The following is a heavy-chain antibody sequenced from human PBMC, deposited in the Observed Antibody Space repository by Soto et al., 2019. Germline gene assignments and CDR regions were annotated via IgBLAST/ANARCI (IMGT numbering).Heavy chain of an antibody. CDR1: GGTISSYA. D-gene: IGHD2-15*01. V-gene: IGHV1-69*01. Sequence: QVQLVQSGAEVKKPGSSVKVSCKASGGTISSYAISWVRQAPGQGLEWMGGIIPIFGTANYAQKFQGRVTITADESTSTAYMELSSLRSEDTAVYYCARDRGYCSGGSCYSGYWYFDLWGRGTLVTVSS. CDR3: ARDRGYCSGGSCYSGYWYFDL. CDR2: IIPIFGTA. J-gene: IGHJ2*01.